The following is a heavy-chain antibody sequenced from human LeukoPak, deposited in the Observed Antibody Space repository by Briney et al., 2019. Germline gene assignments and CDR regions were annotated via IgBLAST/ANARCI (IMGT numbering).Heavy chain of an antibody. V-gene: IGHV4-59*08. J-gene: IGHJ4*02. CDR3: ARHGISSISLLDY. CDR1: GGSISSYY. CDR2: IYYSGST. D-gene: IGHD2-21*01. Sequence: SETLSLTCTVSGGSISSYYWSWIRQPPGKGLEWIGYIYYSGSTNYNPSLKSRVTISVDTSKNQFSLKLSSVTAADTAVYYCARHGISSISLLDYWGQGTLVTVSS.